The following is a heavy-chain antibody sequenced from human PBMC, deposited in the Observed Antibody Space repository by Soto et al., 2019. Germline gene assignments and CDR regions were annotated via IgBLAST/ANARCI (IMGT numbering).Heavy chain of an antibody. CDR2: IYYSGST. CDR3: ARQGTAAGTSDY. V-gene: IGHV4-39*01. D-gene: IGHD6-13*01. Sequence: SETLSLTCTVSGGSISSSSYYWGWIRQPPGKGLEWIGSIYYSGSTYYNPSLKSRVTISVDTSKNQFSLKLSSVTAADTAVYYCARQGTAAGTSDYWGQGTLVTV. J-gene: IGHJ4*02. CDR1: GGSISSSSYY.